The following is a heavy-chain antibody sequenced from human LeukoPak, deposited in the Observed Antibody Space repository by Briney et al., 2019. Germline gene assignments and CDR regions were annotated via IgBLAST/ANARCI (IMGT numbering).Heavy chain of an antibody. CDR1: GDSVSSNSAA. CDR3: ARMEFVVGQLLRYYYYYYYMDV. J-gene: IGHJ6*03. CDR2: TYYRSKWYN. V-gene: IGHV6-1*01. D-gene: IGHD2-2*01. Sequence: SQTLSLTCAISGDSVSSNSAAWNWIRQSPSRGLEWLGRTYYRSKWYNDYAVSVKSRITINPDTSKNQFSLQLNSVTPEDTAVYYCARMEFVVGQLLRYYYYYYYMDVWGKGTTVTVSS.